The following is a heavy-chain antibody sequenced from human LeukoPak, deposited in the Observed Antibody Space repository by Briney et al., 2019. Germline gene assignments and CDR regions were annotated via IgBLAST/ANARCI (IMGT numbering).Heavy chain of an antibody. J-gene: IGHJ5*02. CDR3: ARGLNYDLNP. V-gene: IGHV4-59*12. CDR1: GGSISSYY. Sequence: SETLSLTCTVSGGSISSYYWNWIRQPPGKGLEWIGYIYYSGSTNHNPSLKSRVTISVDTSKNQFSLKLSPVTAADTAVYYCARGLNYDLNPWGQGTLVTVSS. CDR2: IYYSGST. D-gene: IGHD3-3*01.